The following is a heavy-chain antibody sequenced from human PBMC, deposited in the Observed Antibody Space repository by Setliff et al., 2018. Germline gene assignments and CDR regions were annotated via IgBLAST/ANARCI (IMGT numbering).Heavy chain of an antibody. CDR2: IHYSGST. D-gene: IGHD1-26*01. J-gene: IGHJ3*02. Sequence: SEILSLTCTVSGGSISSSSYYWGWIRQPPGKGLEWIGSIHYSGSTYYNPSLKSRVTISIDTSKNQFSLKLSSVTAADTAVYYCARGGDSGSYFLANHDAFDIWGQGTMVTVSS. V-gene: IGHV4-39*07. CDR1: GGSISSSSYY. CDR3: ARGGDSGSYFLANHDAFDI.